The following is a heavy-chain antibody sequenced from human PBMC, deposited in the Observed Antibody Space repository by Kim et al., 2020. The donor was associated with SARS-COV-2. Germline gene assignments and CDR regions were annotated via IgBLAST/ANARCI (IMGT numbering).Heavy chain of an antibody. Sequence: GGSLRLSCAASGFTFSSYGMHWVRQAPGKGLEWVAVIWYDGSNKYYADSVKGRFTISRDNSKNTLYLQMNSLRAEDTAVYYCAKERRVYGSGSYEYYFDYWGQGTLVTVSS. CDR2: IWYDGSNK. V-gene: IGHV3-33*06. D-gene: IGHD3-10*01. CDR3: AKERRVYGSGSYEYYFDY. CDR1: GFTFSSYG. J-gene: IGHJ4*02.